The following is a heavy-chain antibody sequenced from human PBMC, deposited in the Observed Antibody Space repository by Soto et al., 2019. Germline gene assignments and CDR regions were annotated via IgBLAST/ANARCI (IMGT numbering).Heavy chain of an antibody. CDR1: GYTFTSYY. V-gene: IGHV1-46*01. J-gene: IGHJ4*02. Sequence: ASVKVSCKASGYTFTSYYMHWVRQAPGQGLEWMGIINPSGGSTSYAQKFQGRVTMTRDTSTSTVYMELSSLRSEDTAVYYCARDDLGPFSSSSAQPDYWGQGTLVTVSS. CDR3: ARDDLGPFSSSSAQPDY. CDR2: INPSGGST. D-gene: IGHD6-6*01.